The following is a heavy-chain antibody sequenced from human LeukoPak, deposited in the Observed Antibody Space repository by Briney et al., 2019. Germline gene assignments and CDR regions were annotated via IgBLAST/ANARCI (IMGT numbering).Heavy chain of an antibody. CDR2: IYYSGST. V-gene: IGHV4-31*03. D-gene: IGHD2-21*01. CDR1: GGSISNSYYY. J-gene: IGHJ3*02. Sequence: PSETLSLTCTVSGGSISNSYYYWGWIRQHPGNLEWIGFIYYSGSTYYNPSLKSRVSISVDTSKNQFSLKLSSVTAADTAVYFCATTSVGYYAFDIWGQGTMVTVSS. CDR3: ATTSVGYYAFDI.